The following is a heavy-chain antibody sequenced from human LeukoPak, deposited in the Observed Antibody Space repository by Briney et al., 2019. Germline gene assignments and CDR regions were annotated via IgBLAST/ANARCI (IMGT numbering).Heavy chain of an antibody. D-gene: IGHD6-13*01. CDR2: VNTYNGDT. V-gene: IGHV1-18*01. CDR3: ARGRAAADDFDL. CDR1: GYTFGSYS. Sequence: ASVKVSCKASGYTFGSYSINWVRQAPGQGLAWLGWVNTYNGDTKYTQKFQGRVSLTTDSSASTAYMELTNLKSDDTGIHYCARGRAAADDFDLWGQGTPVTVSS. J-gene: IGHJ4*02.